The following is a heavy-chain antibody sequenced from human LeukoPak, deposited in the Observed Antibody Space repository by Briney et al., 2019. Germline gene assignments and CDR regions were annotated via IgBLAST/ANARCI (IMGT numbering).Heavy chain of an antibody. J-gene: IGHJ6*02. CDR3: ARDRIAARPNGKRSPVKLHYYYYGMDV. Sequence: ASVKVSCKASGYTITSYYMHWMRQAPGQGLEWMGIINPSGGSTSYAQKFQGRVTMTRDTSTSTVYMELSSLRSEDTAVYYCARDRIAARPNGKRSPVKLHYYYYGMDVWGQGTTVTVSS. CDR1: GYTITSYY. V-gene: IGHV1-46*01. CDR2: INPSGGST. D-gene: IGHD6-6*01.